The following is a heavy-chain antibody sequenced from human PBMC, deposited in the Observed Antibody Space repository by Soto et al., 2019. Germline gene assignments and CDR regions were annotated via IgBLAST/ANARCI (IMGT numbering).Heavy chain of an antibody. CDR1: GGSISSYY. J-gene: IGHJ4*02. V-gene: IGHV4-59*01. Sequence: SETLSLTCTVSGGSISSYYWSWIRQPPGKGLEWIGYIYYSGSTNYNPSLKSRVTISVDTSKNQFSLKLSSVTAADTAVYYCARTPLGQWLDRLYYFDYWGQGTLVTVSS. CDR3: ARTPLGQWLDRLYYFDY. CDR2: IYYSGST. D-gene: IGHD6-19*01.